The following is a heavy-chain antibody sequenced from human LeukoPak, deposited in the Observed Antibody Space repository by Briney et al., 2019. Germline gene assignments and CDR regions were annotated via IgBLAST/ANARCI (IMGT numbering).Heavy chain of an antibody. CDR3: ARDSSGQFDY. CDR2: INTNTGNL. D-gene: IGHD6-19*01. J-gene: IGHJ4*02. Sequence: ASVKVSCKASGYTFTSYDINWVRQATGQGLEWMGWINTNTGNLTYAQGFTGRFVFSLDTSVSTAYLQISSLKAEDTAVYYCARDSSGQFDYWGQGTLVTVSS. CDR1: GYTFTSYD. V-gene: IGHV7-4-1*02.